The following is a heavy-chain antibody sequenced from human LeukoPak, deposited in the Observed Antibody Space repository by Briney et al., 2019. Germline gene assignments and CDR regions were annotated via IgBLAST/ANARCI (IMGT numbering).Heavy chain of an antibody. Sequence: SVKVSCKASGGTFSSYAISWVRQAPGQGLEWMGRIIPIFGTANYAQKFQGRATITTDESTSTAYMELSSLRFEDTAVYYCAREGTGTTPHPYYYYYMDVWGKGTTVTVSS. CDR3: AREGTGTTPHPYYYYYMDV. CDR1: GGTFSSYA. V-gene: IGHV1-69*05. J-gene: IGHJ6*03. D-gene: IGHD1-7*01. CDR2: IIPIFGTA.